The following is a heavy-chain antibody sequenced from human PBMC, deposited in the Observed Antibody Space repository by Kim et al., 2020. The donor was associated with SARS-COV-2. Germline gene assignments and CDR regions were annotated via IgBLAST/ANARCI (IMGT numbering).Heavy chain of an antibody. D-gene: IGHD3-10*01. V-gene: IGHV3-33*01. Sequence: KYYAESWKGRFTISRDNSKNTRYLQMNSLRAEDTAVYYCARDLSGYYGMDVWGQGTTVTVSS. CDR3: ARDLSGYYGMDV. J-gene: IGHJ6*02. CDR2: K.